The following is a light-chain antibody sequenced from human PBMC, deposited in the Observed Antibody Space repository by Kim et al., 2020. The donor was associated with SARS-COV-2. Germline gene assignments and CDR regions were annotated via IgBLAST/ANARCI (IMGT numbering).Light chain of an antibody. CDR2: DAS. CDR3: LQHRDWPLT. Sequence: PGERATLSCRASQSISNWLAWYQQKPGQAPRLLICDASNRATGIPARFSGSGSGTDFTLTISSLEPEDFAVYYCLQHRDWPLTFGVGTKVDIK. V-gene: IGKV3-11*01. J-gene: IGKJ4*01. CDR1: QSISNW.